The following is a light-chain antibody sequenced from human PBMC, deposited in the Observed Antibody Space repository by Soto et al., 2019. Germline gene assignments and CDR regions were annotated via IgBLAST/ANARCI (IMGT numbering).Light chain of an antibody. V-gene: IGLV1-44*01. J-gene: IGLJ3*02. CDR2: SNN. CDR1: SSNIGSNP. Sequence: QSVLTQPPSASRTPGQRVTISCSGSSSNIGSNPVNWYQQIPGTAPKLLIYSNNQRPSGVPDRFSASKSGTSASLAISGLQSEDEADFYCAAWDDSLNGWVFGGGTKLTVL. CDR3: AAWDDSLNGWV.